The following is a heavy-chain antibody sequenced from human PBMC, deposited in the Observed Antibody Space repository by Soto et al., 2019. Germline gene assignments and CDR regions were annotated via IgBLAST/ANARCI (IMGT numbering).Heavy chain of an antibody. D-gene: IGHD3-10*01. J-gene: IGHJ5*02. Sequence: QLQLQESGPGLVKPSETLSLTCTVSDESISSSSYYWGWIRQPPGKGLEWIGNIYYSGSTYYNPSLKSRVTISVDTSNNQFSLRLSSVTAADTAVYYCARHFYSGSGSYPVGFDPWGQGTLVTVSS. CDR1: DESISSSSYY. CDR2: IYYSGST. V-gene: IGHV4-39*01. CDR3: ARHFYSGSGSYPVGFDP.